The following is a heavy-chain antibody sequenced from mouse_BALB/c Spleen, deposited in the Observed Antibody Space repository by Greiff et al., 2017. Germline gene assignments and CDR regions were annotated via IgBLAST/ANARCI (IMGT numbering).Heavy chain of an antibody. Sequence: LVKTGASVKISCKASGYSFTGYYMHWVKQSHGKSLEWIGYISCYNGATSYNQKFKGKATFTVDTSSSTAYMQFNSLTSEDSAVYYCARGAYYRYDGDYFDYWGQGTTLTVSS. J-gene: IGHJ2*01. D-gene: IGHD2-14*01. V-gene: IGHV1S34*01. CDR3: ARGAYYRYDGDYFDY. CDR1: GYSFTGYY. CDR2: ISCYNGAT.